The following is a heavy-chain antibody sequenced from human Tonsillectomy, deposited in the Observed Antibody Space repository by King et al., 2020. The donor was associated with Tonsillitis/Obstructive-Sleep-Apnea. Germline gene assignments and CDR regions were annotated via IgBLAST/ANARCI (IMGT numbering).Heavy chain of an antibody. Sequence: VQLVESGGGLVQPGGSLRLSCSASGFTFSSYAMHWVRQAPGKGLEYVSAISSNGGSTYYADSVKGRFTISRDNSKNTLYLQMSSLRAEDTAVYYCVKDRWVSVAGTGLFAYWGQGTLVTVSS. V-gene: IGHV3-64D*06. CDR2: ISSNGGST. D-gene: IGHD6-19*01. CDR1: GFTFSSYA. CDR3: VKDRWVSVAGTGLFAY. J-gene: IGHJ4*02.